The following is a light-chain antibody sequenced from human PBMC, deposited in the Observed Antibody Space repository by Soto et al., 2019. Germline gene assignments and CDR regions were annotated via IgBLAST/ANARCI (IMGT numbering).Light chain of an antibody. CDR3: QQSDSAPLS. CDR2: AAS. J-gene: IGKJ2*01. Sequence: DIHMTQSPSSLSASVGDRITITCRASQSIGGYLNWYQQKPGKAPNLLIYAASSLQSGVPSRFSGRGSGTEFTLTISSLQPEDWATYYCQQSDSAPLSFGQGTKLEIK. V-gene: IGKV1-39*01. CDR1: QSIGGY.